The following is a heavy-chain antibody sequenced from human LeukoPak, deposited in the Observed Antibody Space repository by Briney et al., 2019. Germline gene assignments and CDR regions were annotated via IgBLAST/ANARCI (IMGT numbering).Heavy chain of an antibody. CDR3: ATDGAGSYFGY. V-gene: IGHV3-30*02. D-gene: IGHD3-10*01. J-gene: IGHJ4*02. CDR1: GITFNHYG. Sequence: QAGGSLRLSCEVSGITFNHYGMHWVRQAPGKGLEWVAFIWLDGSNKYYKDSVQGRFTISRDTSKSTLYLQMDSLSTADTGIYYCATDGAGSYFGYWGQGTLVTVSS. CDR2: IWLDGSNK.